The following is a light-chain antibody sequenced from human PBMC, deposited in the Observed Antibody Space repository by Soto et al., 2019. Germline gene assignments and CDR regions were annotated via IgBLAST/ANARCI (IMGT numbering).Light chain of an antibody. CDR3: QHYNYWPPPYT. Sequence: EIVMTQSPGTLSVSPGERATLSCRASQSVFSNLAWYQQKPGQAPRLLIYGASTRATGIPARFGGSGSGTEFTLTISSLQSEDFAVYYCQHYNYWPPPYTFGQGTKVDIK. J-gene: IGKJ2*01. CDR2: GAS. V-gene: IGKV3-15*01. CDR1: QSVFSN.